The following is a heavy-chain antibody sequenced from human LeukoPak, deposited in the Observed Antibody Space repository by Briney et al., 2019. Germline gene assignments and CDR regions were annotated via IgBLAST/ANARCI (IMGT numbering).Heavy chain of an antibody. D-gene: IGHD2-21*02. CDR1: GFTVSSNY. Sequence: PGGSLRLSCAASGFTVSSNYMRWVRQAPGKGLEWVSVIYSGGSTYYADSVKGSLSISRDNYTNTLYLQMNSLRAEDTAVYYCVRDPAGVGDYYSDYWGQGTLVTVSS. CDR2: IYSGGST. CDR3: VRDPAGVGDYYSDY. J-gene: IGHJ4*02. V-gene: IGHV3-66*01.